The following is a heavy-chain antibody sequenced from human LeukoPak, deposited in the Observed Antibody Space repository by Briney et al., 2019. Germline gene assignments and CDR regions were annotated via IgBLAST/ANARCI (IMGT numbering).Heavy chain of an antibody. CDR1: GGSISSYY. V-gene: IGHV4-59*06. D-gene: IGHD5-18*01. CDR3: ARYSYGILDY. J-gene: IGHJ4*02. Sequence: SETLSLTCTVSGGSISSYYWSWIRQPPGKGLEWIGYIYYSGSTYYNPSLKSRVTISVDTSKNQFSLKLSSVTAADTAVYYCARYSYGILDYWGQGTLVTVSS. CDR2: IYYSGST.